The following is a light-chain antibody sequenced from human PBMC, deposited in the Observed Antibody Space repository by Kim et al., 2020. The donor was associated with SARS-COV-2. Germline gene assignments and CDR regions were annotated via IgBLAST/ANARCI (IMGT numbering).Light chain of an antibody. CDR3: QTWGTGIPI. Sequence: ASVKLTCTLSSGNSSYAIAWHQQQPEKGPRYLMKVNSDGSHSKGDGIPDRFSGSSSGAERYLSISSLQSEDEANYYCQTWGTGIPIFGGGTQLTVL. J-gene: IGLJ2*01. CDR1: SGNSSYA. V-gene: IGLV4-69*01. CDR2: VNSDGSH.